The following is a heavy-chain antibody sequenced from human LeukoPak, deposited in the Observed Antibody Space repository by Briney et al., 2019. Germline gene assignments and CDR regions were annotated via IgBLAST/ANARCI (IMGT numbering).Heavy chain of an antibody. J-gene: IGHJ4*02. D-gene: IGHD3-16*01. V-gene: IGHV1-18*01. CDR2: ISAYNGNT. CDR3: ARGPSLYVRRSCYFDY. Sequence: ASVKVSCKASGYTFTSYGISWVRQAPGQGLEWMGWISAYNGNTNYAQKLQGRVTMTTDTSTSTAYMELSSLRSEDTAVYYCARGPSLYVRRSCYFDYWGQGTLVTVSS. CDR1: GYTFTSYG.